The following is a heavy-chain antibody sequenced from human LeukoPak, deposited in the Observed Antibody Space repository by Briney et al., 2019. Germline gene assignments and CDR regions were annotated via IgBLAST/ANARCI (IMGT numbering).Heavy chain of an antibody. J-gene: IGHJ1*01. D-gene: IGHD2-2*01. CDR3: ARDIVIVPAAMRGTPDHH. Sequence: ASVKVSCKASGYTFTGYYMHWVRQAPGQGLEWMGWINPNSGCTNDAQKFQGRVTMTRDTSISTAYMELSRLRSDDTAVYYCARDIVIVPAAMRGTPDHHWGQGTLVTVSS. CDR1: GYTFTGYY. CDR2: INPNSGCT. V-gene: IGHV1-2*02.